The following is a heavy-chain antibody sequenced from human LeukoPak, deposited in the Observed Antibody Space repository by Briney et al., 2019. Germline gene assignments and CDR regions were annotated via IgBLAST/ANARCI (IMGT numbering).Heavy chain of an antibody. V-gene: IGHV3-23*01. D-gene: IGHD3-22*01. CDR3: AKRGVVIRVILVGFHKEANYFDS. CDR1: GVTLSNYG. J-gene: IGHJ4*02. Sequence: GGSLRLSCAVSGVTLSNYGMSWVRQAPGKGLEWIAGISGSGGSTNYADSVKGRFTISRDSPKNTLYLQMNSLRAEDTAVYFCAKRGVVIRVILVGFHKEANYFDSWGQGALVTVSS. CDR2: ISGSGGST.